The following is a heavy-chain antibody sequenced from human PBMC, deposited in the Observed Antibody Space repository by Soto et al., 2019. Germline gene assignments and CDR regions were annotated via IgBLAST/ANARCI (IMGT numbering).Heavy chain of an antibody. D-gene: IGHD4-17*01. Sequence: GGSLRLSCAASGFTFSTYNMNWFRQAPGKGLEWISYISSGSNTIYYSDSVRGRFTISRDNAKNSLYLQMNSLRAEDTAVYYCARAATVPKRYFDLWGRGTLVTVSS. CDR2: ISSGSNTI. J-gene: IGHJ2*01. CDR3: ARAATVPKRYFDL. CDR1: GFTFSTYN. V-gene: IGHV3-48*01.